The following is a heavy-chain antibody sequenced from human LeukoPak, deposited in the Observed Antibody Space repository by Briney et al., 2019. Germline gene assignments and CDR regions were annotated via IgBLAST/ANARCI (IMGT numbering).Heavy chain of an antibody. CDR1: GGSISSSSYY. J-gene: IGHJ4*02. D-gene: IGHD3-3*01. V-gene: IGHV4-39*07. CDR2: VNYSGRI. Sequence: PSETLTLTCTVSGGSISSSSYYWGWIRQSPGKGLEWIGNVNYSGRIFSNPSLKSRVTISLDTSKNQFSLKLSSVTAADTAVYYCASLTRESTPRGKWDFWSGYSDYWGQGALVTVSS. CDR3: ASLTRESTPRGKWDFWSGYSDY.